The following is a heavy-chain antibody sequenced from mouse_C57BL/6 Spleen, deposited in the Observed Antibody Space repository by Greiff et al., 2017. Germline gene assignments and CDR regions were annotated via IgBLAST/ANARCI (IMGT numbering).Heavy chain of an antibody. CDR3: ARSRDGSMYYYAMDY. D-gene: IGHD2-3*01. CDR2: IYPGSGST. CDR1: GYTFTSYW. Sequence: QVQLQQPGAELVKPGASVKMSCKASGYTFTSYWITWVKQRPGQGLEWIGDIYPGSGSTNYNEKFKSKATLTVDTSSSTAYMQLSSLTSEDSSVYYCARSRDGSMYYYAMDYWGQGASVTVSS. V-gene: IGHV1-55*01. J-gene: IGHJ4*01.